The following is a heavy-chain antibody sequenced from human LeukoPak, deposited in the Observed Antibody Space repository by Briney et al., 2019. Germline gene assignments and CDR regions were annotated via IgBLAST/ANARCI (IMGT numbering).Heavy chain of an antibody. CDR1: GGSISSGSFY. Sequence: SETLSLTCTVSGGSISSGSFYWSWIRQPAGKGLEWIGRIYTSGSTTYDPSRKGRVATSVDTSKNQFSLKLSSVTAADTAVYYCARVLFRAFDLWGQGTMVTVSS. J-gene: IGHJ3*01. CDR2: IYTSGST. CDR3: ARVLFRAFDL. V-gene: IGHV4-61*02. D-gene: IGHD2/OR15-2a*01.